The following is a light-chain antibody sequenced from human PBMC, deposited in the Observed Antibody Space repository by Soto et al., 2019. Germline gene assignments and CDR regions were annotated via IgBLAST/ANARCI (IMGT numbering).Light chain of an antibody. Sequence: QSALTQPASVSGSPGQSITISCTGTSSDVGGYNYVSWYQQHPGKAPKLMIYEVSNRPSGVSNRFSGPKSGNTASLTISGLQAEDEADYYCSSYTSSSIDYVFGTGTKLIVL. CDR1: SSDVGGYNY. CDR2: EVS. CDR3: SSYTSSSIDYV. J-gene: IGLJ1*01. V-gene: IGLV2-14*01.